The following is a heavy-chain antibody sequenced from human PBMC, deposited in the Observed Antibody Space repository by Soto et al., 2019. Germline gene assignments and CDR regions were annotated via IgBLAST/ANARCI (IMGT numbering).Heavy chain of an antibody. V-gene: IGHV4-59*01. CDR3: VRAHRSGWD. CDR1: GGSISSYY. Sequence: PSETLSLTCTVSGGSISSYYWSWIRQPPGKGLEWIGYIYYSGSTNYNPSLKSRVIISIDTSKNQFSLRLTSLTAADTAVYYCVRAHRSGWDWGQRTSVTVSS. J-gene: IGHJ4*02. D-gene: IGHD6-19*01. CDR2: IYYSGST.